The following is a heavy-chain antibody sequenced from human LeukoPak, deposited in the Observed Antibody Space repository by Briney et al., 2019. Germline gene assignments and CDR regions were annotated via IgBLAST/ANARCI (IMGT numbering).Heavy chain of an antibody. CDR2: INPNSGGT. CDR3: AKGRSYCSGGSCYSYFDY. CDR1: GYTFTGYY. Sequence: ASVKVSCKASGYTFTGYYMHWVRQAPGQGLEWMGWINPNSGGTNYAQKFQGRVTMTRDTSISTAYMELSRLRSDDTAVYYCAKGRSYCSGGSCYSYFDYWGQGTLVTVSS. D-gene: IGHD2-15*01. V-gene: IGHV1-2*02. J-gene: IGHJ4*02.